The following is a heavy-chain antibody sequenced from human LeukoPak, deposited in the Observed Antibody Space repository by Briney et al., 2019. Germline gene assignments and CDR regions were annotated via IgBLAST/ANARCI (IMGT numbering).Heavy chain of an antibody. V-gene: IGHV3-21*01. J-gene: IGHJ6*02. D-gene: IGHD1/OR15-1a*01. CDR3: AREGATRYYYYYYGMDV. Sequence: TPGGSLRLSCAASGFTFSSYWMSWVRQAPGKGLEWVSSISSSSSYIYYADSVKGRFTISRDNAKNSLYLQMNSLRAEDTAVYYCAREGATRYYYYYYGMDVWGQGTTVTVSS. CDR2: ISSSSSYI. CDR1: GFTFSSYW.